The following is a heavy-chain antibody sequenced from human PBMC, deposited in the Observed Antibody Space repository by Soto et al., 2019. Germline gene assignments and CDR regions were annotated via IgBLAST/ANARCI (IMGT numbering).Heavy chain of an antibody. J-gene: IGHJ4*02. V-gene: IGHV3-43*01. D-gene: IGHD3-22*01. CDR3: AKGGGYSTQYYFDY. CDR2: ISWDGGST. Sequence: GGSLRLSCAASGFTFDDYTMHWVRQAPGKGLEWVSLISWDGGSTYYADSVKGRFTISRDNSKNSLYLQMNSLRTEDTALYYCAKGGGYSTQYYFDYWGQGTLVTVSS. CDR1: GFTFDDYT.